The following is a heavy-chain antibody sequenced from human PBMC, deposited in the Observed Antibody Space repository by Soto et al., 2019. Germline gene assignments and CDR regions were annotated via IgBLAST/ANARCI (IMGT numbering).Heavy chain of an antibody. CDR3: AKVISGSPAFDI. Sequence: PGGSLRLSCAASGFTFSSYGMHWVRQAPGKGLEWVAVISYDGSNKYYADSVKGRFTISRDNSKNTLYLQMNSLRAEDTAVYYCAKVISGSPAFDIWGQGTMVTVSS. CDR2: ISYDGSNK. D-gene: IGHD3-22*01. CDR1: GFTFSSYG. V-gene: IGHV3-30*18. J-gene: IGHJ3*02.